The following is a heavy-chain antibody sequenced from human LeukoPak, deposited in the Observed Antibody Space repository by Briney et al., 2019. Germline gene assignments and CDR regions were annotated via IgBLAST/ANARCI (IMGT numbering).Heavy chain of an antibody. V-gene: IGHV3-30*18. J-gene: IGHJ6*03. D-gene: IGHD6-13*01. CDR3: AKEGYPYYYYMDV. Sequence: GRSLRLSCAASGFTFSSYGMHWVRQAPGKGLEWVAVIWYGGSNKYYADSVKGRFTISRDNSKNTLYLQMNSLRAEDTAVYYCAKEGYPYYYYMDVWGKGTTVTVSS. CDR1: GFTFSSYG. CDR2: IWYGGSNK.